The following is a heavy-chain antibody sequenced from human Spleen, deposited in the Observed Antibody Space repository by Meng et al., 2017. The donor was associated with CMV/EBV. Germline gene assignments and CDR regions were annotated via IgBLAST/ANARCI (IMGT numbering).Heavy chain of an antibody. Sequence: ASVKVSCKASGYTFTTYGVSWVRQAPGQGLEWVGWINPYNGNTNYAQNFQGRVTMTTDTSTTTAYMELRSLRFDDTAVYYCAGGSGWPFFDYWGQGTLVTVSS. D-gene: IGHD6-25*01. J-gene: IGHJ4*02. CDR3: AGGSGWPFFDY. CDR1: GYTFTTYG. V-gene: IGHV1-18*01. CDR2: INPYNGNT.